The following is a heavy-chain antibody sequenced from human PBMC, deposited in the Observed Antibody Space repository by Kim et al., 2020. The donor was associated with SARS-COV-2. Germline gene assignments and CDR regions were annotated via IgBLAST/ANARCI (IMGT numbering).Heavy chain of an antibody. Sequence: SETLSLTCTVSGGSISSYYWSWIRQPPGKGLEWIGYIYYSGSTNYNPSLKSRVTISVDTSKNQFSLKLSSVTAADTAVYYCARHIGESDAFDIWGQGTMVTVSS. V-gene: IGHV4-59*08. D-gene: IGHD1-26*01. CDR1: GGSISSYY. CDR2: IYYSGST. J-gene: IGHJ3*02. CDR3: ARHIGESDAFDI.